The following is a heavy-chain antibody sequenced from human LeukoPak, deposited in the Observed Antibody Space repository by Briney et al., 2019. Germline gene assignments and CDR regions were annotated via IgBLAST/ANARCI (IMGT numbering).Heavy chain of an antibody. CDR2: IRYNGNNQ. CDR1: GFTFNNYG. CDR3: AKDSAFYYIDV. Sequence: PGGSLRLSCAASGFTFNNYGMHWVRQAPGKGLEWVPFIRYNGNNQYYADSVKGRFTISRDNSKNTLYLQMNSLKGDDTAVYYCAKDSAFYYIDVWGKGTTVIISS. V-gene: IGHV3-30*02. D-gene: IGHD3-10*01. J-gene: IGHJ6*03.